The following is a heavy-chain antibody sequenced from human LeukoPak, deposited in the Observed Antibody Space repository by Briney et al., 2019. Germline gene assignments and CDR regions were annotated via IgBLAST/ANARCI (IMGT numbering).Heavy chain of an antibody. CDR3: ARPYYDIWSAYVY. V-gene: IGHV3-64*01. D-gene: IGHD3-3*01. J-gene: IGHJ4*02. CDR2: ISKGGGST. CDR1: GFTFSSYA. Sequence: QSGGSLRLSCAASGFTFSSYAMHWVRQAPGKGLEYVSAISKGGGSTHYANSVKGRFTISRDNSKNTLYLQMGSLRAEDMAVYYCARPYYDIWSAYVYWGQGTLVTVSS.